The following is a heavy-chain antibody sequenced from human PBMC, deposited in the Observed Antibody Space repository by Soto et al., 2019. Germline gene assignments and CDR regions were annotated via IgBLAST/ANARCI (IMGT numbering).Heavy chain of an antibody. Sequence: PGGSLRLSCAASGFTFRRYGMHWVRQAPGKGLEWVAVISYDGSIEYYGDSVKGRFTISRDNSKNTLYLQMNSLRAEDTAVYYCAKDLYDSSGPPLGWGQGTLVTVSS. CDR2: ISYDGSIE. CDR3: AKDLYDSSGPPLG. J-gene: IGHJ4*02. CDR1: GFTFRRYG. V-gene: IGHV3-30*18. D-gene: IGHD3-22*01.